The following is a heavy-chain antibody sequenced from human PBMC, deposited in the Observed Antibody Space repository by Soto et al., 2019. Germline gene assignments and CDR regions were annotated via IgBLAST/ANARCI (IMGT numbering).Heavy chain of an antibody. D-gene: IGHD6-19*01. CDR1: GGSLSSYY. Sequence: SETLSLTCTVSGGSLSSYYWSWIRQPPGKGLEWIGYIYYSGSTNYNPSLKSRVTISVDTSKNQFSLKLSSVTAADTAVYYCERELSSGWGRAFDIWGQGTMDTVSS. J-gene: IGHJ3*02. CDR3: ERELSSGWGRAFDI. CDR2: IYYSGST. V-gene: IGHV4-59*01.